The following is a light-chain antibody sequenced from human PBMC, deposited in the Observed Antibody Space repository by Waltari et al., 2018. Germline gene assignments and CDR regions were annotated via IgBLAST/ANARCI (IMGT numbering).Light chain of an antibody. CDR3: MQGTLWPWT. CDR2: KVS. J-gene: IGKJ1*01. CDR1: QSLEHNSGNTY. V-gene: IGKV2-30*02. Sequence: TLGQPASMSCKSSQSLEHNSGNTYLSWFHQRPGQSPRRLIYKVSERDSGVPDRFSGSGSGTDFTLTISRVEAEDVGVYYCMQGTLWPWTFGQGTKVEI.